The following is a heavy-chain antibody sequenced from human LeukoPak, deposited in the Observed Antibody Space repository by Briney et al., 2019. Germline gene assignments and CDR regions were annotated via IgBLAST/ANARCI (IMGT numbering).Heavy chain of an antibody. J-gene: IGHJ5*02. Sequence: ASVKVSCKASGYTFTSYGISWVRQAPGQGLEWMGWISAYNGNTNYAQKLQGRVTMTTDTSTSTAYMELRSLRSDDTAVYYCARDRTYYYGSGSYYHTPWFDPWGQGTLVTVSS. CDR1: GYTFTSYG. CDR3: ARDRTYYYGSGSYYHTPWFDP. CDR2: ISAYNGNT. D-gene: IGHD3-10*01. V-gene: IGHV1-18*01.